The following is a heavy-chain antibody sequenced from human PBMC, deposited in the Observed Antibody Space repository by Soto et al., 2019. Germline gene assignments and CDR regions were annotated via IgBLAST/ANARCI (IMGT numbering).Heavy chain of an antibody. J-gene: IGHJ3*02. Sequence: GGSLRLSCAASGFTFSSYSMNWVRQAPGKGLEWVSSISSSSSYIYYADSVKGRFTISRDNAKNSLYLQMNSLRAEDTAVYYCARLGSLYDYVWGSYSDAFDIWGQGTMVTVSS. D-gene: IGHD3-16*01. CDR3: ARLGSLYDYVWGSYSDAFDI. CDR2: ISSSSSYI. CDR1: GFTFSSYS. V-gene: IGHV3-21*01.